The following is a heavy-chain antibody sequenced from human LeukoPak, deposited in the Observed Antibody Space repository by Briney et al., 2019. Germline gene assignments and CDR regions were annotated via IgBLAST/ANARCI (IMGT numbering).Heavy chain of an antibody. J-gene: IGHJ6*02. CDR1: GYTFTSYG. Sequence: ASVKVSCKASGYTFTSYGISWVRQAPGQGLEWMGWISAYNGNTNYAQKPQGRVTMTTDTSTSTAHMELRSLRSDDTAVYYCARDGPGGMITFGGVIVDYYYYGMDVWGQGTTVTVSS. CDR3: ARDGPGGMITFGGVIVDYYYYGMDV. D-gene: IGHD3-16*02. V-gene: IGHV1-18*01. CDR2: ISAYNGNT.